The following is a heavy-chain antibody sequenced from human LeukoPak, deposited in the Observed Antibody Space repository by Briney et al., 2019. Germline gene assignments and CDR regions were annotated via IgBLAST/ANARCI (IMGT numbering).Heavy chain of an antibody. J-gene: IGHJ4*02. CDR2: ISGSGGST. V-gene: IGHV3-23*01. CDR1: GFTFSSYA. D-gene: IGHD3-3*01. Sequence: PGGSLRLSCAASGFTFSSYAMSWVRQAPGKGLEWVSAISGSGGSTYYADSVKGRFTISRDNSKNTLYLQMNSLRAEDTAVYYCARDNYDFWSGYYTPPDYWGQGTLVTVSS. CDR3: ARDNYDFWSGYYTPPDY.